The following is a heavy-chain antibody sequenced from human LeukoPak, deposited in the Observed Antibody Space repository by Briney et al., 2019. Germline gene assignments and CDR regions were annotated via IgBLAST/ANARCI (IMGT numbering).Heavy chain of an antibody. Sequence: ASVKVSCKASGYTFTGYYMHWVRQAPGQGIEWMGWINPNSGGTNYAQNFQGRVTMTRDTSISTAYMELSRLRSDDTAVYYCARDPRYDDSSGYPSYYYYYYMDVWGKGTTVTVSS. J-gene: IGHJ6*03. CDR1: GYTFTGYY. V-gene: IGHV1-2*02. CDR2: INPNSGGT. D-gene: IGHD3-22*01. CDR3: ARDPRYDDSSGYPSYYYYYYMDV.